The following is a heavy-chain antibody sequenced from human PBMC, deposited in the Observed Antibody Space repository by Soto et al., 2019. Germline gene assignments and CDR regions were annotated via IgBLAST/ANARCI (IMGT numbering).Heavy chain of an antibody. V-gene: IGHV3-21*01. CDR1: GFTFSSYS. CDR3: ARDSVAVPFDY. CDR2: ISSSSSYI. J-gene: IGHJ4*02. Sequence: GGSLRLSCAASGFTFSSYSMNWVRQAPGKGLEWVSSISSSSSYIYYADSVKGRFTISRDSAKNSLYLQMNSLRAEDTAVYYCARDSVAVPFDYWGQGTLVTVSS. D-gene: IGHD2-15*01.